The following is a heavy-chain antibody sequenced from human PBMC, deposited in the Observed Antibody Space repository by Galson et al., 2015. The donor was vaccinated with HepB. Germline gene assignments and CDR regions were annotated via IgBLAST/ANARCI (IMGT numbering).Heavy chain of an antibody. J-gene: IGHJ6*02. CDR3: ARGNHCSSSSCHSYFEYGLDV. Sequence: ETLSLTCTVYGGSFSGYYWNWIRQPPGKGLEWIGEIHHSGRSSHNPSLKSRFTISVDTSKKQFSLKVSSVTAADTATYYCARGNHCSSSSCHSYFEYGLDVWGLGTTVTVSS. D-gene: IGHD2-15*01. CDR2: IHHSGRS. V-gene: IGHV4-34*01. CDR1: GGSFSGYY.